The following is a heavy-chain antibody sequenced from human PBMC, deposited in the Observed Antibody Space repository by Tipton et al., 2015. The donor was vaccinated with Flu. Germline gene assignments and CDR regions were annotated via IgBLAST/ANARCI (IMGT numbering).Heavy chain of an antibody. D-gene: IGHD4-17*01. CDR1: GFTFSSYS. V-gene: IGHV3-48*04. Sequence: SLRLSCAASGFTFSSYSMNWVRQAPGKGLEWVSYISSSSSTIYYADSVKGRFTISRDNAKNSLYLQMNSLRAEDTAVYYCARGDYGDYADYWGQGTLVTVSS. CDR3: ARGDYGDYADY. CDR2: ISSSSSTI. J-gene: IGHJ4*02.